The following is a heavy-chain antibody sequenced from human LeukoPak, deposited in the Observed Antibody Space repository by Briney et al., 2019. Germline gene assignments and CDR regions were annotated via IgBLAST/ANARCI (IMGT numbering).Heavy chain of an antibody. J-gene: IGHJ4*02. CDR2: ISYDGSNK. D-gene: IGHD6-13*01. V-gene: IGHV3-30*18. CDR3: AKDRRDSSSWYYSPYFDY. CDR1: GFTFSSYG. Sequence: PGGSLRLSCAASGFTFSSYGMHWVRQAPGKGLEWVAVISYDGSNKYYADPVKGRFTISRDNSKNTLYLQMNSLRAEDTAVYYCAKDRRDSSSWYYSPYFDYWGQGTLVTVSS.